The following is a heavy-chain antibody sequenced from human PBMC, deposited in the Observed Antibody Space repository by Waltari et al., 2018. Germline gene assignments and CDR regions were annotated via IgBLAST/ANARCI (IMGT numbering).Heavy chain of an antibody. D-gene: IGHD3-22*01. J-gene: IGHJ2*01. Sequence: QVQLVQSGAEVKKPGSSVKVSCKASGGTFSSYAISWVRQAPGQGLEWRGGIIPILGIANYAQKFQGRVTITADESTSTAYMELSSLRSKDTAVYYCARGYYYDSSGYFLGFDLWGRGTLVTVSS. CDR1: GGTFSSYA. CDR3: ARGYYYDSSGYFLGFDL. V-gene: IGHV1-69*04. CDR2: IIPILGIA.